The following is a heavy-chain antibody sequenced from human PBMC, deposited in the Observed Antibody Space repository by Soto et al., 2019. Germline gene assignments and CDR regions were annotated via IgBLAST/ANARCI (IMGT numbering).Heavy chain of an antibody. D-gene: IGHD3-10*01. CDR2: IIPIFGTA. V-gene: IGHV1-69*06. Sequence: GASVKVSCKASGGTFSSYAISWVRQAPGQGLEWMGGIIPIFGTANYAQKFQGRVTITADKSTSTAYMELSSLRSEDTAVYYCARDYGSGSYYMWVYYYYYGMDVWGQGTAVTVAS. CDR1: GGTFSSYA. J-gene: IGHJ6*02. CDR3: ARDYGSGSYYMWVYYYYYGMDV.